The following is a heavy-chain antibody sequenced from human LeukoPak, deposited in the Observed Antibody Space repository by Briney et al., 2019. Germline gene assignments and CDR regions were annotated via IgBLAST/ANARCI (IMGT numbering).Heavy chain of an antibody. CDR1: GGSISSYY. V-gene: IGHV4-59*01. CDR3: ARGALLWFGDRMEYYFDY. CDR2: IYYSGST. Sequence: SETLSLTCTVSGGSISSYYWSWIRQPPGKGLEWIGYIYYSGSTNYNPSLRSRVTISVDTSKNQFSLKLSSMTAADTAVYYCARGALLWFGDRMEYYFDYWGQGTLLTVSS. J-gene: IGHJ4*02. D-gene: IGHD3-10*01.